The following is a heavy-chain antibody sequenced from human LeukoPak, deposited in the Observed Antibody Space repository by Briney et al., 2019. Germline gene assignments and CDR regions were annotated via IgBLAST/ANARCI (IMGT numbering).Heavy chain of an antibody. J-gene: IGHJ3*02. CDR1: GFTFSRYS. D-gene: IGHD3-22*01. CDR2: ISSSGSTI. CDR3: ARGPFYYYDSTGYDAFDI. V-gene: IGHV3-48*04. Sequence: GGSLRLSCAASGFTFSRYSMNWVRQAPGKGLEWVSYISSSGSTIYYADSVKGRFTISRDNAKNTLYLQMNSLRAEDTAVYYCARGPFYYYDSTGYDAFDIWGQGTMVTVSS.